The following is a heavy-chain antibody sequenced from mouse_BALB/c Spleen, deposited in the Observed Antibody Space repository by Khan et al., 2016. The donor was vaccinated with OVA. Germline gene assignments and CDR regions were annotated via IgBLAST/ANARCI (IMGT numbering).Heavy chain of an antibody. D-gene: IGHD2-14*01. J-gene: IGHJ2*01. CDR2: INPSTGYT. CDR3: VRNPNPPYDIDD. CDR1: GYTFANYA. Sequence: QVQLQQPGTELARPGASVKMSCKASGYTFANYAMHWVKQRPGQGLEWIGYINPSTGYTNYNQNFNDKATLTTDRSSSTAYMQLSSLTSDATTVYYCVRNPNPPYDIDDWGQGTTRTVSS. V-gene: IGHV1-4*01.